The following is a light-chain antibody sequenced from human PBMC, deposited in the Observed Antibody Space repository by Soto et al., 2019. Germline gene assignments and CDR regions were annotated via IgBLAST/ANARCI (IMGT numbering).Light chain of an antibody. CDR1: SSTFANNY. V-gene: IGLV1-47*01. J-gene: IGLJ2*01. Sequence: QPVLTQPPSVSGTPGQRVSISCSGDSSTFANNYVHWYQQVPGAAPKLLIYRSDQRPSGVPERFSGSKSGTSASLTISGLRPEDEAQYYCAAYTGNWNGPVFGGGTKVTVL. CDR2: RSD. CDR3: AAYTGNWNGPV.